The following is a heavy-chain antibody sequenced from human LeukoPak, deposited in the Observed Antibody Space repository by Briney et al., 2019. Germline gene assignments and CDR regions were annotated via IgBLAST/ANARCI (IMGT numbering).Heavy chain of an antibody. CDR1: GFTFSKRW. Sequence: GGSLRLSCVASGFTFSKRWMTWVRQAPGKGLEWVSVIYSGGSTYYADSVKGRFTISRDNSKNTLYLQMNSLRAEDTAVYYCATLPRPGKEFDYWGQGTLVTVSS. J-gene: IGHJ4*02. CDR2: IYSGGST. D-gene: IGHD1-14*01. V-gene: IGHV3-53*01. CDR3: ATLPRPGKEFDY.